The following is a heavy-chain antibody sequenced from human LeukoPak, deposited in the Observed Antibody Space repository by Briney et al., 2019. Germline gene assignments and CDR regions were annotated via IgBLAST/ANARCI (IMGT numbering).Heavy chain of an antibody. CDR1: GYTFTSHY. J-gene: IGHJ6*02. CDR3: ARVRAGAGYDFWSGYLSHYYYYGMDV. V-gene: IGHV1-46*01. D-gene: IGHD3-3*01. Sequence: ASVKVSCKASGYTFTSHYMHWVRQAPGQGLEWMGIINPSGGSTSYAQKFQGRVTMTRDTSTSTVYMELSSLRSEDTAVYYCARVRAGAGYDFWSGYLSHYYYYGMDVWGQGTTVTVSS. CDR2: INPSGGST.